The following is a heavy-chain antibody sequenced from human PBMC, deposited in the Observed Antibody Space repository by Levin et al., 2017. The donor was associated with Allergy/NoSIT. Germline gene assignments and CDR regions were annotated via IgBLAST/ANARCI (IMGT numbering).Heavy chain of an antibody. Sequence: GESLKISCKASGYSFTNYWITWVRQMPGKGLEWMGRIDPSDSYTDYSPSFQGHVTISADKSINTAYLQWSSLKASDTAMYYCARHDGGNSFRFRAFDIWGQGTMVTVSS. V-gene: IGHV5-10-1*01. J-gene: IGHJ3*02. CDR1: GYSFTNYW. CDR3: ARHDGGNSFRFRAFDI. D-gene: IGHD4-23*01. CDR2: IDPSDSYT.